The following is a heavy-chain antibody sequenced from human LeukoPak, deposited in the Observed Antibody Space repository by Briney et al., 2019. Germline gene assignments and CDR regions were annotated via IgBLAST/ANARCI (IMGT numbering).Heavy chain of an antibody. CDR1: GFTFSSYA. J-gene: IGHJ4*02. CDR3: AKDQVWIVVGSFDY. D-gene: IGHD3-22*01. CDR2: ISGSGGST. V-gene: IGHV3-23*01. Sequence: TGGSLRLSCAASGFTFSSYAMSWVRQAPGKGLEWVSGISGSGGSTYYADSVKGRFTISRDNSRNTLYLQMTSLRAEDTVVYYCAKDQVWIVVGSFDYWGQGTLVTVSS.